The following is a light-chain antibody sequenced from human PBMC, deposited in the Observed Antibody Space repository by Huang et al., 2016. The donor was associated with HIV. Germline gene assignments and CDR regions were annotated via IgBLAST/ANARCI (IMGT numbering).Light chain of an antibody. CDR2: AAS. CDR3: QKYDSAPRT. Sequence: MTQSPPSLSASIGDRVTLTCRASRDISTFLAWYQQKPGKPPRLLIYAASILHSGVPSRFSGGGSGTNFTLTVSSIQPEDVANYYCQKYDSAPRTFGQGTKLEL. CDR1: RDISTF. V-gene: IGKV1-27*01. J-gene: IGKJ1*01.